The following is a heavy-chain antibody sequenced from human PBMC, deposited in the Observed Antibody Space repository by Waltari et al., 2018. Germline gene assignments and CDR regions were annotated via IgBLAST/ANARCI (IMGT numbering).Heavy chain of an antibody. V-gene: IGHV3-66*01. Sequence: DVQLVESGGGLVRPGGSMRLSWSASGFSVGTHYMAWIRQAPGKGLEWVSIIYRNETTYYTDSVKNRFTISRDTSKNIVYLQMKSLRVEDTAMYYCGRSNYGDYWFDPWGQGTLVSVSS. J-gene: IGHJ5*02. D-gene: IGHD4-17*01. CDR3: GRSNYGDYWFDP. CDR1: GFSVGTHY. CDR2: IYRNETT.